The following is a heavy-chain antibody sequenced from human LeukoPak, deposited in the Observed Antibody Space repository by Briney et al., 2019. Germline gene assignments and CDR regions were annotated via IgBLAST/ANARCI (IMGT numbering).Heavy chain of an antibody. CDR3: ARSIAAAAPGVDY. CDR1: GYSFTSCW. J-gene: IGHJ4*02. D-gene: IGHD6-13*01. V-gene: IGHV5-51*01. CDR2: IYPGDSDT. Sequence: GESLKISCKGSGYSFTSCWIAWVRQMPGKGLEWMGIIYPGDSDTRYSPSFQGQVTISADKSISTAYLQWSSLKASDTAMYYCARSIAAAAPGVDYWGQGTPVTVSS.